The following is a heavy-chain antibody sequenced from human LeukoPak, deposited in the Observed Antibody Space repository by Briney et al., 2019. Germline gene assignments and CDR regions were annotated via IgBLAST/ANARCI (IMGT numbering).Heavy chain of an antibody. Sequence: GGSLGLSCAASGFTVSSNYMSWVRQAPGKGLEWVSVIYSGGSTYYADSVKGRFTISRDNSKNTLYLQMNSLRAEDTAVYYCARHYYDSRHDAFDIWGQGTMVTVSS. D-gene: IGHD3-22*01. CDR3: ARHYYDSRHDAFDI. V-gene: IGHV3-53*01. CDR2: IYSGGST. CDR1: GFTVSSNY. J-gene: IGHJ3*02.